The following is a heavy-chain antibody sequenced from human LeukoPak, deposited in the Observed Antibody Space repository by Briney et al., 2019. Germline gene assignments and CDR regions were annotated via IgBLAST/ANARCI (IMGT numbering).Heavy chain of an antibody. Sequence: GGSLRLSCAASRFTFSSYWMHWVRQAPGKGLVWVSRINSDGSSTSYADSVKGRFTISRDNAKNTLYLQMNSLRAEDTAVYYCAKASTARPLFYWGQGTLVTVSS. J-gene: IGHJ4*02. D-gene: IGHD4-11*01. CDR1: RFTFSSYW. CDR3: AKASTARPLFY. CDR2: INSDGSST. V-gene: IGHV3-74*01.